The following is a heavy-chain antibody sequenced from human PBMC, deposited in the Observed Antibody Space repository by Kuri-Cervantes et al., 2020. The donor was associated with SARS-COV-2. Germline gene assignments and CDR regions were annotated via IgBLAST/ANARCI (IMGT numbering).Heavy chain of an antibody. Sequence: GGSLRLSCSASGFTFSSYAMHWVRQAPGKGLEYVSAISSNGGSTYYADSVKGRFTISRDNAKNSLYLQMNSLRAEDTAVYYCARLNIVATGWADYWGQGTLVTVSS. CDR1: GFTFSSYA. V-gene: IGHV3-64*04. CDR2: ISSNGGST. D-gene: IGHD5-12*01. CDR3: ARLNIVATGWADY. J-gene: IGHJ4*02.